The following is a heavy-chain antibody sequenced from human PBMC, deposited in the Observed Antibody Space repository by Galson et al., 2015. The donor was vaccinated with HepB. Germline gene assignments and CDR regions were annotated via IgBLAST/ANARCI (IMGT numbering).Heavy chain of an antibody. D-gene: IGHD1-26*01. CDR3: ARVVLSGSYWYFDF. CDR1: GFTFSSFT. CDR2: ISTTGTNI. Sequence: SLRLSCAASGFTFSSFTMNWVRQAPGKRLEWVSYISTTGTNIFYVDSVKGRFAVSRDNAKNSLYLQMNSLRAEDTAIYYCARVVLSGSYWYFDFLGQGTLVTVPS. J-gene: IGHJ4*02. V-gene: IGHV3-48*01.